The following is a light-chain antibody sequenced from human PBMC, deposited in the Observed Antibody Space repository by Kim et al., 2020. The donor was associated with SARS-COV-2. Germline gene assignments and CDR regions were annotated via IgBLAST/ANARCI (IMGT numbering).Light chain of an antibody. CDR3: ATWDDSLSGPV. CDR1: TSNIGSNY. J-gene: IGLJ3*02. CDR2: TND. Sequence: GQRVTISFSGSTSNIGSNYVYWYYQFPGTAPKLLMSTNDRRPSGVPDRLSVSKSGTSASLAISGLRSEDEAEYYCATWDDSLSGPVFGGGTQLTVL. V-gene: IGLV1-47*01.